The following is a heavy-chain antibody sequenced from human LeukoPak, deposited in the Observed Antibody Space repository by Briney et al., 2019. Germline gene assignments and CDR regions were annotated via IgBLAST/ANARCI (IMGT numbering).Heavy chain of an antibody. CDR1: GYTFTDYY. D-gene: IGHD2-2*01. Sequence: ASVKVSCKASGYTFTDYYMHWVRQAPGPGFEWIGWINPNDGDTNYAQKFQGRVTMTRDTSISTAHMEVSRLRSDDTAVYYCARANFLYCSSTTCLFDYWGQGTLVTVSS. CDR2: INPNDGDT. V-gene: IGHV1-2*02. CDR3: ARANFLYCSSTTCLFDY. J-gene: IGHJ4*02.